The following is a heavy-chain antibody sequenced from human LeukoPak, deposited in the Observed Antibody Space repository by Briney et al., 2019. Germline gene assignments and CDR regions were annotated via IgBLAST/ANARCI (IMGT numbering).Heavy chain of an antibody. CDR3: ARGSTVTTLLGAFDI. Sequence: GGSLRLSCAASGFNVRNYAMTWVRQAPGKGLEWVSSISGSDDTTYYADSVEGRFTISRDNSKNTLYLQMNSLRAEDTAVYYCARGSTVTTLLGAFDIWGQGTMVTVSS. CDR1: GFNVRNYA. D-gene: IGHD4-17*01. J-gene: IGHJ3*02. CDR2: ISGSDDTT. V-gene: IGHV3-23*01.